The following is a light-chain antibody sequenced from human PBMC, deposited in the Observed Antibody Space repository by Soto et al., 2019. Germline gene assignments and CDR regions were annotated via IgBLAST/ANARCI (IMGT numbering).Light chain of an antibody. CDR1: QSVGNN. J-gene: IGKJ4*01. CDR2: EAS. CDR3: QQHAHWPLT. Sequence: IVLTQFPATLSLSPGQRATPSCRASQSVGNNLAWYQQKPGQAPGLLIYEASTRATGIPARFSGSGSGTDFTLTISSLEPEDFAVYYCQQHAHWPLTFGGGTKVDIK. V-gene: IGKV3-11*01.